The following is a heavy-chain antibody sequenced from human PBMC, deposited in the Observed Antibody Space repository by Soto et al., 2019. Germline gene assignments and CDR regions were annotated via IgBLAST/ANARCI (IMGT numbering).Heavy chain of an antibody. CDR1: GFTFSGYW. CDR2: IKEDGSEK. Sequence: EVRLVESGGGLVQPGGSLRLSCAASGFTFSGYWMTWVRQAPGKGLEWVANIKEDGSEKNYVDSVEGRFTISRDNAKNSLYLQMNSLRADDTAVYYCARGGSESDYWGQGTLVTVSS. J-gene: IGHJ4*02. D-gene: IGHD3-16*01. CDR3: ARGGSESDY. V-gene: IGHV3-7*01.